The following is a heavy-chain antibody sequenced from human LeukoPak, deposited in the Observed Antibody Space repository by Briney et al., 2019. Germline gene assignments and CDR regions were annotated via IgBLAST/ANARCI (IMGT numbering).Heavy chain of an antibody. CDR2: IYPGDSAT. J-gene: IGHJ4*02. D-gene: IGHD5-12*01. Sequence: GESLKISCKGSGYSFTTHWIGWVRQMPGKGLEWMGIIYPGDSATRYSPSFQGHVTISADKFISTAYLQWSSLKASDTAMYYCAKHGSGYEPDYWGQGTLVTVSS. CDR3: AKHGSGYEPDY. CDR1: GYSFTTHW. V-gene: IGHV5-51*01.